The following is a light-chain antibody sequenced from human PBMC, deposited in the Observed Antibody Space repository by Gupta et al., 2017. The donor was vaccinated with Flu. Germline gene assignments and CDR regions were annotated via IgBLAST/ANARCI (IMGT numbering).Light chain of an antibody. CDR3: QQYDDWPT. Sequence: PGERATRACMASQSVSNNLSWYQQKPVQAPRLLIYDASTTATGIPPRFSGSGSGTEFTLTISSVQSEEFAIYCCQQYDDWPTFGGGTTVEIK. J-gene: IGKJ4*01. CDR2: DAS. V-gene: IGKV3-15*01. CDR1: QSVSNN.